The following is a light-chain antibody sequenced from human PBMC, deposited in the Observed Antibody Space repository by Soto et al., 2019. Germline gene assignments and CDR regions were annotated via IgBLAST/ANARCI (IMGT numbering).Light chain of an antibody. J-gene: IGKJ5*01. V-gene: IGKV1-5*01. CDR1: QIISNW. CDR3: QQYKSYSMT. CDR2: DAS. Sequence: DIQMTQSPSTLSASVGDRVTITCRASQIISNWLAWYQQKPGKAPKLLIYDASSLESGVPSRFSGSGSGTEFTLTISSLQPDDFATYYCQQYKSYSMTFGQGTRLEIE.